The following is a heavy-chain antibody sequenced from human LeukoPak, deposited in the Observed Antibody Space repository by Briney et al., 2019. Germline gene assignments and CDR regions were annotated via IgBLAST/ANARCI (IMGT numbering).Heavy chain of an antibody. D-gene: IGHD2-15*01. CDR3: TTAPRGYCSGGSCSYAFDI. CDR2: IKSKTDGGTT. V-gene: IGHV3-15*01. J-gene: IGHJ3*02. CDR1: GFTFSGSA. Sequence: GGSLKLSCAASGFTFSGSAMHWVRQAPGKGLEWVGRIKSKTDGGTTDYAAPVKGRFTISRDESKNTLFLQMHSLKTEDTAVYYCTTAPRGYCSGGSCSYAFDIWGQGTLVTVSS.